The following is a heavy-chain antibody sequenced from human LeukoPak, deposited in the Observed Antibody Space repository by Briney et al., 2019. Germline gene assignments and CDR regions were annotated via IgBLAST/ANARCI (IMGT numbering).Heavy chain of an antibody. J-gene: IGHJ4*02. Sequence: ASVKVSCKASGYTFTGYYMHWVRQAPGQGLEWMGWINPNSGGTNYAQKFQGRVTMTRDASISTACMELSRLRSDDTAVYYCARVISIYDFWSGQIDYWGQGTLVTVSS. CDR1: GYTFTGYY. V-gene: IGHV1-2*02. D-gene: IGHD3-3*01. CDR3: ARVISIYDFWSGQIDY. CDR2: INPNSGGT.